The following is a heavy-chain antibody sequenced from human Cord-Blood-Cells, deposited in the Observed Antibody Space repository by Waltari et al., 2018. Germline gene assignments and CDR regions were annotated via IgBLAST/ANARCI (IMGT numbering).Heavy chain of an antibody. D-gene: IGHD6-19*01. Sequence: EVQLVESGGGLVQPGGSLRLSCAASGFTFSSYGMNWVRQAPGQGLEWVSYISSSSSNIYYAGSVKGRFTISRDNAKNSLYLQMNSLRDEDTAVYYCARGMGLELDYWGQGTLVTVSS. CDR2: ISSSSSNI. V-gene: IGHV3-48*02. CDR3: ARGMGLELDY. CDR1: GFTFSSYG. J-gene: IGHJ4*02.